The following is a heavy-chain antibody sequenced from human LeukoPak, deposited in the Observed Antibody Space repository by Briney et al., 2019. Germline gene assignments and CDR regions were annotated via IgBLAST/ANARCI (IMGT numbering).Heavy chain of an antibody. CDR3: ARGRWLQLWGDY. CDR2: INSNTGDT. CDR1: GYTFTDYY. D-gene: IGHD5-18*01. J-gene: IGHJ4*02. Sequence: GASVKVSCKASGYTFTDYYIHWVRQAPGQGPEWMGWINSNTGDTKYAQKFQDRVTLTQYTSISTAYMELSRLESDDTAVFYCARGRWLQLWGDYWGQGTPLTVSS. V-gene: IGHV1-2*02.